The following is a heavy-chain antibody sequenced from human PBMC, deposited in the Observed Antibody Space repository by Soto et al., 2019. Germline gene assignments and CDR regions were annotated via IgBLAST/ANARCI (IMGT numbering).Heavy chain of an antibody. CDR2: ISYDGSNK. CDR3: AKDGTTGDFDY. CDR1: GFTFSSYG. Sequence: QVQLVESGGGVVQPGRSLRLSCAASGFTFSSYGMHWVRQAPGKGLEWVAVISYDGSNKYYADSVKGRFTISRDNSKNTLYLQMNSLRAEDTAVYYCAKDGTTGDFDYWGQGTLVTVSS. D-gene: IGHD1-1*01. J-gene: IGHJ4*02. V-gene: IGHV3-30*18.